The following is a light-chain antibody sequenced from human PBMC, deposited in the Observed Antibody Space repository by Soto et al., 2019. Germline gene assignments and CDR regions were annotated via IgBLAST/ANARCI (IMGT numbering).Light chain of an antibody. V-gene: IGKV4-1*01. CDR1: PSVLSSSNNKNY. CDR2: WAS. J-gene: IGKJ4*01. CDR3: QQRSLLFT. Sequence: DFVMTQTPDSLAVSLGERATINCKSSPSVLSSSNNKNYLAWYQQKPGQPPKLLIYWASTRDSGVPDRFSGSGSGTDFTLTISSLQAEDVAVYYCQQRSLLFTFGGGTKVEIK.